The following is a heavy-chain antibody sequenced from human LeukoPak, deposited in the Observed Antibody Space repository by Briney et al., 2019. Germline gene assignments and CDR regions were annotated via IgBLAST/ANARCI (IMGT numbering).Heavy chain of an antibody. CDR2: ISYDGSNK. J-gene: IGHJ4*02. CDR3: ARGARYYYDSSGYDPYPFDY. CDR1: GFTFSSYS. D-gene: IGHD3-22*01. V-gene: IGHV3-30*01. Sequence: GGSLRLSCTASGFTFSSYSMHWVRQAPGKGLEWVAVISYDGSNKYYADSVKGRFTISRDNSKNTLYVQMNSLRAEDTAVYYCARGARYYYDSSGYDPYPFDYWGQGTLVTVSS.